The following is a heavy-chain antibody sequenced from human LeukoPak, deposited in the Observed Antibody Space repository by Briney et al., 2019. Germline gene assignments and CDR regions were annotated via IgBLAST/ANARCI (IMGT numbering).Heavy chain of an antibody. CDR2: ISRDGGNK. V-gene: IGHV3-30*03. Sequence: PGGSLRLSCVASRFAFSQFPVHWVRQAPGKRLEWVAFISRDGGNKKYGDSVKGRFTISRDNSKNTVYLQMNSLRPEDTALYYCARDKSHFGSGNYHYFDSWGQGALVIVSS. CDR3: ARDKSHFGSGNYHYFDS. J-gene: IGHJ4*02. CDR1: RFAFSQFP. D-gene: IGHD3-10*01.